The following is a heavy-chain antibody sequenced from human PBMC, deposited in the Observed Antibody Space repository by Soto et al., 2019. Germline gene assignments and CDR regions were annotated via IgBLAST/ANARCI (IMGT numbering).Heavy chain of an antibody. V-gene: IGHV1-69*06. Sequence: ASVKVSCKASGGTFSSYAISWVRQAPGQGLEWMGGIIPIFGTANYAQKFQGRVTITADKSTSTAYMELSSLRSEDTAVYYCASGGGLGYTAVAVGDWFDPWGQGTLVTVSS. J-gene: IGHJ5*02. D-gene: IGHD6-19*01. CDR3: ASGGGLGYTAVAVGDWFDP. CDR2: IIPIFGTA. CDR1: GGTFSSYA.